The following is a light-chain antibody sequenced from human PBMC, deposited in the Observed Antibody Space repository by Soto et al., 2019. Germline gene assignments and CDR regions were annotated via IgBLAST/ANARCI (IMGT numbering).Light chain of an antibody. Sequence: IKMTQSPSTLAGSVGDRVTLTCPASQTISSWLAWYQQKPGKAPKLLIYKASTLKSGVPSRFSGSGSGTEFTLTISSLQPDDFATYYCQHYNSYSGAFGQGTKVDIK. CDR1: QTISSW. J-gene: IGKJ1*01. V-gene: IGKV1-5*03. CDR3: QHYNSYSGA. CDR2: KAS.